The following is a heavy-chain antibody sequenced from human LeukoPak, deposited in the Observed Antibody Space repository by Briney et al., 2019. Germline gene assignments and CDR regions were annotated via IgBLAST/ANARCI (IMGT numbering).Heavy chain of an antibody. CDR1: GFTFDDYA. D-gene: IGHD3-3*01. CDR2: INWNGGST. J-gene: IGHJ4*02. CDR3: AKDPPPPPGFWSGYYSFDY. V-gene: IGHV3-20*04. Sequence: GGSLRLSCAASGFTFDDYAMNWVRQAPGKGLEWVSGINWNGGSTDYADSVKGRFTISRDNAKNSLYLQMNSLRAEDTAVYYCAKDPPPPPGFWSGYYSFDYWGQGTLVTVSS.